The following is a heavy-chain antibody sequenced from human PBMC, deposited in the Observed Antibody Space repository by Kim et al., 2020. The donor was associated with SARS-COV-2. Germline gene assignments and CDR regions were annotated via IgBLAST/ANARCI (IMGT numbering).Heavy chain of an antibody. CDR3: ARRSSGYSYYFDY. V-gene: IGHV3-23*01. CDR1: GFTFTNYA. CDR2: IDTGGGGT. J-gene: IGHJ4*02. Sequence: GGSLRLSCAASGFTFTNYAMSWVRQAPGKGLEWVSSIDTGGGGTFYADSVKGRFTISRDHSTNTLFLQMDSLRAEDTALYYCARRSSGYSYYFDYWGQGTLVTVSS. D-gene: IGHD3-22*01.